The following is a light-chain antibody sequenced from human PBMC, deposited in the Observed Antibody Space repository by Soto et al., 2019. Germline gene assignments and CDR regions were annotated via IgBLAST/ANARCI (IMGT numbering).Light chain of an antibody. CDR1: QNINKW. CDR3: QQYDTFPRT. J-gene: IGKJ1*01. V-gene: IGKV1-5*01. Sequence: ITLTQSPATLSSSVGDRVVISCRASQNINKWLDWYKQKPGKAPKFLSYDASTLETGVPSRFRGSGSGTEFTLTISSLQPDDFETLYCQQYDTFPRTFGQGTKVDIK. CDR2: DAS.